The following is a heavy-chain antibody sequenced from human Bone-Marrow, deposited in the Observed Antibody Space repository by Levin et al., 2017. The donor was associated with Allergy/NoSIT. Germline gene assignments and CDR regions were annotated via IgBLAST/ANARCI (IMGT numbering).Heavy chain of an antibody. V-gene: IGHV3-30*04. CDR1: GFTFSSYA. Sequence: LSLTCAASGFTFSSYAMHWVRQAPGKGLEWVAVISYDGSNKYYADSVKGRFTISRDNSKNTLYLQMNSLRAEDTAVYYCARDPITEQWLVPRYDYGMDVWGQGTTVTVSS. CDR3: ARDPITEQWLVPRYDYGMDV. CDR2: ISYDGSNK. D-gene: IGHD6-19*01. J-gene: IGHJ6*02.